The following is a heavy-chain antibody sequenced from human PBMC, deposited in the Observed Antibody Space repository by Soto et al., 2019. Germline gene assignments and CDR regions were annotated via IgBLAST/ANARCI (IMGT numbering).Heavy chain of an antibody. Sequence: GGSLRLSCAASGFTFSSYAMSWVRQAPGKGLEWVSAISGSGGSTYYADSVKGRFTISRDNSENTLYLQMNSLRAEDTAVYYCAKGVGYYDSSGTNDAFDIWGQGTMVTVSS. V-gene: IGHV3-23*01. J-gene: IGHJ3*02. CDR2: ISGSGGST. D-gene: IGHD3-22*01. CDR3: AKGVGYYDSSGTNDAFDI. CDR1: GFTFSSYA.